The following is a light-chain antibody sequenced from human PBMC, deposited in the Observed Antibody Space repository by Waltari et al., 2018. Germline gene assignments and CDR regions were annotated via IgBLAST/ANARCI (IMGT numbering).Light chain of an antibody. CDR2: GVK. Sequence: QSVLTQPPSVSGAPGQRVTISCTGSWSNIGAGYDVHWYQQLPGKAPTLLVYGVKTGPPGVPDRFCGSNSGTSASLAIPGLQPGDEADYYCQSYDTSLGVVFGGGTKLTVL. CDR1: WSNIGAGYD. J-gene: IGLJ2*01. CDR3: QSYDTSLGVV. V-gene: IGLV1-40*01.